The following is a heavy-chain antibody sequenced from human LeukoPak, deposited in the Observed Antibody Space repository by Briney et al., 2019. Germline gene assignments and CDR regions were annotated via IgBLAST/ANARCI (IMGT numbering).Heavy chain of an antibody. CDR3: ARGGLSNGIVVVVAATLFDY. V-gene: IGHV4-34*01. Sequence: SETLSLTCAVYGGSFSGYYWSWIRQPPGKGLVWIGEINHSGSTNYNPSLKSRVTISVDTSKNQFSLKLSPVTAADTAVYYCARGGLSNGIVVVVAATLFDYWGQGTLVTVSS. J-gene: IGHJ4*02. CDR1: GGSFSGYY. CDR2: INHSGST. D-gene: IGHD2-15*01.